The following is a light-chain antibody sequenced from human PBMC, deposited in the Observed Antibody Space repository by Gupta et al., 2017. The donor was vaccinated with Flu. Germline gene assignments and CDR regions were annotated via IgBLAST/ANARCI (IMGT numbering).Light chain of an antibody. CDR2: YKEESDK. V-gene: IGLV5-45*03. Sequence: QPLLTQPSSLSASPGTSTSLTCALHTGLSVAAYRIYWFQQRPGSPPQYLLRYKEESDKQRGSGVSSRFSAYKNISANTGILLISGLQPEDEADYHCLIFYNGAGVFGGGTRLTV. CDR1: TGLSVAAYR. CDR3: LIFYNGAGV. J-gene: IGLJ3*02.